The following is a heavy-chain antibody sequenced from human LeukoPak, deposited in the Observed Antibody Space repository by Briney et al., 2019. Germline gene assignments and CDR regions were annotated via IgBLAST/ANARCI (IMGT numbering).Heavy chain of an antibody. CDR1: GFTFSSYA. Sequence: PGGSLRLSCAASGFTFSSYAMSWVRQAPGKGLEWVSGISWNSGSIGYADSVKGRFTISRDNAKNSLYLQMNSLRAEDTALYYCAKGHSSSWFDAFDIWGQGTMVTVSS. V-gene: IGHV3-9*01. D-gene: IGHD6-13*01. CDR3: AKGHSSSWFDAFDI. CDR2: ISWNSGSI. J-gene: IGHJ3*02.